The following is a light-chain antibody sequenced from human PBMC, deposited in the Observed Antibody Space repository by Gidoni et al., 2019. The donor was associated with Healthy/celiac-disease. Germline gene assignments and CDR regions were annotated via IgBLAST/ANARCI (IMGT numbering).Light chain of an antibody. CDR2: AAS. J-gene: IGKJ5*01. CDR1: QGISNY. V-gene: IGKV1-27*01. Sequence: DIQMTQSQSSLSASVGDRVTITCRASQGISNYLAWYQQKPGKVPKLLIYAASTLQSGVPSRFSVSGSGTDFTLTISSLQPEDVATYYCQKYNSAPKTFGQGTRLEIK. CDR3: QKYNSAPKT.